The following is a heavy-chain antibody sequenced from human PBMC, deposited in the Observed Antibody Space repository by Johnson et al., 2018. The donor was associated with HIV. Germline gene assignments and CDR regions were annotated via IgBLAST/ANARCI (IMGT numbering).Heavy chain of an antibody. CDR2: IGITGDT. J-gene: IGHJ3*02. CDR1: GFTFITYD. Sequence: VPLVESGGGLVQPGGSLRLSCAASGFTFITYDMHWVRQATGKGLQCVSGIGITGDTSYSGSVKARFNISRAHAKNSLYRQRNSLTAGDMAVYYCARGSVLDMWGRGTMVTVSS. D-gene: IGHD3-3*01. V-gene: IGHV3-13*01. CDR3: ARGSVLDM.